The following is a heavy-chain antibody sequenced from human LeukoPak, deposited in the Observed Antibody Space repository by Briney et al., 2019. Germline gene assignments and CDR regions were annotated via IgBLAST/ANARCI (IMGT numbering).Heavy chain of an antibody. CDR2: ISSGSNNI. J-gene: IGHJ3*01. Sequence: SGGSLRLSCAVSGFTYCTHSMTGLRQAPGKGGEWFTYISSGSNNIYYADSMKGRFTISRDNAKNSLYLQMNRLRAEDTAVYYCAMIPCGGDCYRSAFDFWGQGTMVTVSS. CDR1: GFTYCTHS. D-gene: IGHD2-21*01. V-gene: IGHV3-48*01. CDR3: AMIPCGGDCYRSAFDF.